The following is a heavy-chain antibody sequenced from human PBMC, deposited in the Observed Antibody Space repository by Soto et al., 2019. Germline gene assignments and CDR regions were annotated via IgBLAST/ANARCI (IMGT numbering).Heavy chain of an antibody. V-gene: IGHV4-39*01. D-gene: IGHD1-26*01. CDR1: GCSISSSSYY. J-gene: IGHJ4*02. CDR2: IYYSGST. Sequence: PSGTPSLTCTVSGCSISSSSYYWGWVPQPPGKGLEWIGSIYYSGSTYYNPSLKSRVTISVDTSKNQFSLKLSSVTAADTAVYYCARRLEILSRSDYWGQGTLVTVSS. CDR3: ARRLEILSRSDY.